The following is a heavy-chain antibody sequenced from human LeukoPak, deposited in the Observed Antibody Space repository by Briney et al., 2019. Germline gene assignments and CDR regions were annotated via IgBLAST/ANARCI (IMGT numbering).Heavy chain of an antibody. J-gene: IGHJ4*02. D-gene: IGHD2-2*02. Sequence: GGSLRLSCAASGFTFSSYAMSWVRQAPGKGLEWVSAISGSGGSTYYADSVKGRFTISRDNSKNTLYLQMNSLRAEDTAVYYCAKDLDCSSTCCDRDYWGQGTLVTVSS. CDR3: AKDLDCSSTCCDRDY. CDR2: ISGSGGST. V-gene: IGHV3-23*01. CDR1: GFTFSSYA.